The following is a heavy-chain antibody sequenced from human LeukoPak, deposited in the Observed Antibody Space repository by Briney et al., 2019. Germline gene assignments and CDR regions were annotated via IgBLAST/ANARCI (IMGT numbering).Heavy chain of an antibody. CDR3: ARGRRGYFDWFYYYYGMDV. D-gene: IGHD3-9*01. Sequence: PSETLSLTCALYGGSFSGYYWSWIRQPPGKGLEWIGEINHSGSTNYNPSLKSRVTISVDTSKNQFSLKLSSVTAADTAVYYCARGRRGYFDWFYYYYGMDVWGQGTTVTVSS. J-gene: IGHJ6*02. V-gene: IGHV4-34*01. CDR1: GGSFSGYY. CDR2: INHSGST.